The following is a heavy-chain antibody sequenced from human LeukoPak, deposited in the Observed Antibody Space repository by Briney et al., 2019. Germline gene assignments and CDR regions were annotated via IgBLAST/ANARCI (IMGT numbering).Heavy chain of an antibody. V-gene: IGHV3-23*01. D-gene: IGHD6-6*01. CDR1: GFTFSSCG. Sequence: PGGSLRLSCAASGFTFSSCGMTWVRQAPGKGLEWVSSISGSDDGTYYADSVKGRFTISRDNSKNTLYLQMNSLRAEDTAVYYRAKRGPIYSSSPGNYFDYWGQGTLVTVSS. CDR2: ISGSDDGT. CDR3: AKRGPIYSSSPGNYFDY. J-gene: IGHJ4*02.